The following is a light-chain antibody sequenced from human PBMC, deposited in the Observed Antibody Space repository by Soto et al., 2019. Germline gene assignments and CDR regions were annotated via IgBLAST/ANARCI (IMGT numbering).Light chain of an antibody. J-gene: IGLJ1*01. Sequence: QSALTQPRSVSGSPGQSVTISCTGTSSDVGGYNYVSWYQQHPGKAPKLMIYDVSKRPSGVPDRFSGSKSGNTASLTISGLQAEDEAEYYCCSYAGSYSYVVGAGTKLTVL. CDR1: SSDVGGYNY. CDR3: CSYAGSYSYV. V-gene: IGLV2-11*01. CDR2: DVS.